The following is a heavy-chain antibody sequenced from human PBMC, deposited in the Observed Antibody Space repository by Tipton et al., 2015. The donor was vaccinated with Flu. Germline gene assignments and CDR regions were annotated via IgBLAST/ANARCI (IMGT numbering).Heavy chain of an antibody. J-gene: IGHJ1*01. CDR1: GGSFSGYY. V-gene: IGHV4-34*01. CDR3: AKGRNRGYSSSGYFQH. Sequence: TLSLTCAVYGGSFSGYYWSWIRQPPGKGLEWIGEIIHSGSTTYNPSLRSRVTISVDTSNNQFSLKVNSVTAADTAVYYCAKGRNRGYSSSGYFQHWGQGSLVTVSS. CDR2: IIHSGST. D-gene: IGHD6-6*01.